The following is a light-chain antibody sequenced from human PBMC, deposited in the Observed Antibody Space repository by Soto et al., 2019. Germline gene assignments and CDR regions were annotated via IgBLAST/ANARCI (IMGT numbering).Light chain of an antibody. J-gene: IGKJ2*01. CDR2: DAS. CDR3: QQRSNWPRYT. V-gene: IGKV3-11*01. Sequence: EIVLTQSPATLSLSPGERATLSCSASQSVRSYLSWYQQKPGQAPRLVIHDASNRANGIPARFSGSGSGTDFTLTISSLEPEDFAVYYCQQRSNWPRYTFGQGTNLEIK. CDR1: QSVRSY.